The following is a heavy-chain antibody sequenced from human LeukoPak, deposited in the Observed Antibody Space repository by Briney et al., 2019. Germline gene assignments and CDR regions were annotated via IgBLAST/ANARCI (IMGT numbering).Heavy chain of an antibody. CDR1: GDSVSGSNGA. J-gene: IGHJ4*02. D-gene: IGHD3-10*01. CDR2: TYYRSKWYY. V-gene: IGHV6-1*01. Sequence: SQTLSLTCVISGDSVSGSNGAWNWIRQSPSRGLEWLGRTYYRSKWYYAYAVSVKSRITINPDTSKNQFSLQLNSVTPEDTAVYYCAREPYYYYHTGLHPRYLDSWGQGALVSVSS. CDR3: AREPYYYYHTGLHPRYLDS.